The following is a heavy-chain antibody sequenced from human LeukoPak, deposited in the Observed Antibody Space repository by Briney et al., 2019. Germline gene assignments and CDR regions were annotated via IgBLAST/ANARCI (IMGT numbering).Heavy chain of an antibody. Sequence: GGSLRLSCAASGFTFSSYSMNWVRQAPGKGLEWVSSISSSSSYIYYADSVKSRFTISRDNAKNSLYLQMNSLRAEDTAVYYCARAPLTASPIDYWGQGTLVTVSS. D-gene: IGHD2-21*02. J-gene: IGHJ4*02. CDR2: ISSSSSYI. CDR3: ARAPLTASPIDY. V-gene: IGHV3-21*01. CDR1: GFTFSSYS.